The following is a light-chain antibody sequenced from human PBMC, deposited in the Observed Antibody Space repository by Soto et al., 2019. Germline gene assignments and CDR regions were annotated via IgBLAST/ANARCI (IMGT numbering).Light chain of an antibody. V-gene: IGLV8-61*01. CDR2: GTN. CDR1: SGSVSTSYY. J-gene: IGLJ3*02. CDR3: VLYMGSGISV. Sequence: QAVVTQEPSFSVSPGGTVTLTCGLSSGSVSTSYYPSWYQQTPGQPPRPLIYGTNSRSSGVPDRFSGSILGNKAALTITGAQADDDSDYYCVLYMGSGISVFGGGTKLTVL.